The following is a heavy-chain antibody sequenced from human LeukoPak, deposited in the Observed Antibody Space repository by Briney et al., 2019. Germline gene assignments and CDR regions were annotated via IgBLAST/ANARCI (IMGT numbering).Heavy chain of an antibody. V-gene: IGHV3-21*01. Sequence: GGSLRLSCAASGFTFSSYTMNWVRQAPGKGLECVSSISSDSNYIYYADSVKGRFTISRDNAWNSLYLQMNSLRAEDTAVYYCARKENILTGYYDHWGQGTLVTVSS. D-gene: IGHD3-9*01. CDR2: ISSDSNYI. J-gene: IGHJ5*02. CDR1: GFTFSSYT. CDR3: ARKENILTGYYDH.